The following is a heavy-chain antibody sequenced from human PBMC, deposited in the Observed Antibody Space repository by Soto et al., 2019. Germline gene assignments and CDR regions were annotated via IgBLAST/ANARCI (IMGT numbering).Heavy chain of an antibody. CDR2: INQDGSEK. V-gene: IGHV3-7*04. Sequence: EVQLVESGGGLVQPGGSLRLSCAASGFTFSTYWMTWVRQAPGKGLEWVAKINQDGSEKNYVDSVKGRFTISRDNAENSLYLQMNSLRAEDTAVYYCARRSKNWYFRWGQGTLVTVSS. D-gene: IGHD2-15*01. CDR1: GFTFSTYW. CDR3: ARRSKNWYFR. J-gene: IGHJ5*02.